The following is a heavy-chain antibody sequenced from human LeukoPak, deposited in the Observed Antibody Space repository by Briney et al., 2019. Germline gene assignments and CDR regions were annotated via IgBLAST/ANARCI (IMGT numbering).Heavy chain of an antibody. CDR2: IYSGGST. Sequence: GGSLRLSCAASGFTVSSNYMSWVRQAPGKGLEWVSVIYSGGSTYYADSVKGRFTISRDNSKNTLYLQMNSLRAEDTAVYYCARVGGATTSSAFDYWGQGTLVTVSS. V-gene: IGHV3-66*01. CDR3: ARVGGATTSSAFDY. D-gene: IGHD6-19*01. J-gene: IGHJ4*02. CDR1: GFTVSSNY.